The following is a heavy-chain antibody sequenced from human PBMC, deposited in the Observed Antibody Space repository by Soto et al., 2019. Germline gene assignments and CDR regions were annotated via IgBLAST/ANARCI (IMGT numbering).Heavy chain of an antibody. CDR2: IIPIFGTA. CDR1: GGTFSSYA. D-gene: IGHD6-19*01. Sequence: GASVKVSCKASGGTFSSYAISWVRQAPGQGLEWMGGIIPIFGTANYAQKFQGRVTITADESTSTAYMELSSLRSEDTAVYYCARVHGYNSGWYVRRHYYYGMDVWGQGTTVTVSS. V-gene: IGHV1-69*13. CDR3: ARVHGYNSGWYVRRHYYYGMDV. J-gene: IGHJ6*02.